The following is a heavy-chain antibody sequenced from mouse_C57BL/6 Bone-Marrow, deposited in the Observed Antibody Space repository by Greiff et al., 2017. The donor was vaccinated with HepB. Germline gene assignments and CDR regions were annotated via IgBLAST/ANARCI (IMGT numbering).Heavy chain of an antibody. J-gene: IGHJ1*03. CDR1: GFTFSSYG. CDR3: ARQESYYYGSSHWYFDV. CDR2: ISSGGSYT. Sequence: EVKLVESGGDLVKPGGSLKLSCAASGFTFSSYGMSWVRQTPDKRLEWVATISSGGSYTYYPDSVKGRCTISRDNAKNTLYLQMSSLKSEDTAMYYCARQESYYYGSSHWYFDVWGTGTTVTVSS. D-gene: IGHD1-1*01. V-gene: IGHV5-6*01.